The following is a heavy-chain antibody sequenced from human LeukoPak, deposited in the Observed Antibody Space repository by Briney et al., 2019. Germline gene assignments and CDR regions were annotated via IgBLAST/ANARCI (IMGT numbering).Heavy chain of an antibody. D-gene: IGHD6-13*01. CDR3: ARRGRQELVRFDP. CDR1: GGSISSSSYY. V-gene: IGHV4-39*01. J-gene: IGHJ5*02. Sequence: PSETLSLTCTVSGGSISSSSYYWGWIRQPPGKGLEWIGSIYYSGSTYYDPSLKSRVTISVDTSKSQSSLKLSSVTAADTAVYYCARRGRQELVRFDPWGQGPLVTVSS. CDR2: IYYSGST.